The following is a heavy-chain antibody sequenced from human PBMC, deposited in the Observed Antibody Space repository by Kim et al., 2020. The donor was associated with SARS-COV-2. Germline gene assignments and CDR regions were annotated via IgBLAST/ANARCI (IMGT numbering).Heavy chain of an antibody. Sequence: GGSLRLSCEASGFTFSSYAMHWVGQAPGKGLEWVAVISYDGSNKYYADSVKGRFTISRDNSKNTLYLQMNSLRAEDTAVYYCARVEENYYGSGRCFLYNWFAPWGQGTLVTVSS. CDR3: ARVEENYYGSGRCFLYNWFAP. J-gene: IGHJ5*02. V-gene: IGHV3-30*04. CDR1: GFTFSSYA. D-gene: IGHD3-10*01. CDR2: ISYDGSNK.